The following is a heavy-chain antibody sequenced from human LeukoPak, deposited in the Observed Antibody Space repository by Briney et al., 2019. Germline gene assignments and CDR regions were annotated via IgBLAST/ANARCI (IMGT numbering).Heavy chain of an antibody. D-gene: IGHD2-21*02. J-gene: IGHJ4*02. CDR3: ARDSPAYCGGDCIDY. V-gene: IGHV1-2*06. Sequence: ASVKVSCKASGYTFTGYYMHWVRQAPGQGLEWMGRINPNSGGTNYAQKFQGRVTMTRDTSICTAYMELSRLRSDDTAVYYCARDSPAYCGGDCIDYWGQGTLVTVSS. CDR2: INPNSGGT. CDR1: GYTFTGYY.